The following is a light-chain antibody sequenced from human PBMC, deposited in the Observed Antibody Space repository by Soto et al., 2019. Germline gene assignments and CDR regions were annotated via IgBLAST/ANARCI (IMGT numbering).Light chain of an antibody. CDR1: QSVSDNY. J-gene: IGKJ3*01. CDR2: GAS. Sequence: EAVLTQSPGTLSLSPGERATLSCRASQSVSDNYLAWYQQKPGQAPRLLIYGASRRAPGIPDRFSGSGSGTDFTLTISRLEPEDVAVYYCQQYYSTPGFTFGPGTKVDIK. CDR3: QQYYSTPGFT. V-gene: IGKV3-20*01.